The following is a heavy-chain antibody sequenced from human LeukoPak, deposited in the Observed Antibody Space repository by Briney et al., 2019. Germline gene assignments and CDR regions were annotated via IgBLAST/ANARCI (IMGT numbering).Heavy chain of an antibody. CDR1: GGSISSYY. J-gene: IGHJ4*02. CDR2: IYTSGST. CDR3: ARGSYYYDSSGSYFDY. V-gene: IGHV4-4*07. Sequence: SETLSLTCTVSGGSISSYYWSWIRQPAGKGLEWIGRIYTSGSTNYNPSLKSRVTMSVDTSKNQFSLKLSSVTAADTAVYYCARGSYYYDSSGSYFDYWGQGTLVTVSS. D-gene: IGHD3-22*01.